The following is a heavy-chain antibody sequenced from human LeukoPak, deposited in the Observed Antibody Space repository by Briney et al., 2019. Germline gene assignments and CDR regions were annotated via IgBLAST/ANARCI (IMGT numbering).Heavy chain of an antibody. D-gene: IGHD3-10*01. CDR1: GYTFTSYD. V-gene: IGHV1-8*01. CDR2: MNPDSGNT. Sequence: ASVKVSCKASGYTFTSYDINWVRQATGQGLEWMGWMNPDSGNTGYAQKFQGRVTMTRNTSISTAYMELSSLRSEDTAVYYCARGRDGSGSFDYWGQGTLVTVSS. CDR3: ARGRDGSGSFDY. J-gene: IGHJ4*02.